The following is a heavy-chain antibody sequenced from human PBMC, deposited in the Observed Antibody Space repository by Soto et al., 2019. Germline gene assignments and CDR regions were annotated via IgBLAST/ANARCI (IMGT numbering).Heavy chain of an antibody. V-gene: IGHV1-46*03. D-gene: IGHD3-10*01. CDR1: GYTFTSYY. CDR2: INPSGGST. CDR3: ARGTMVRGGGGVGYYYYYMDV. J-gene: IGHJ6*03. Sequence: QVQLVQSGAEVKKPGASVKVSCKASGYTFTSYYMHWVRQAPGQGLEWMGIINPSGGSTSYAQKFQGRVTMTRDTSTSTVYMELSSLRSEDTAVYCCARGTMVRGGGGVGYYYYYMDVWGKGTTVTVSS.